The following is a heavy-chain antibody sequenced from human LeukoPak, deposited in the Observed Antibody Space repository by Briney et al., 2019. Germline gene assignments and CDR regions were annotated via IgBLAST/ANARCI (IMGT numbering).Heavy chain of an antibody. V-gene: IGHV4-59*01. D-gene: IGHD3-10*01. CDR1: GGSISSYY. CDR2: IYYSGST. J-gene: IGHJ6*03. Sequence: SETQSLTCTVSGGSISSYYWSWIRQPPGKGLEWIGYIYYSGSTNYNPSLKSRVTISVDTSKNQFSLKLSSVTAADTAVYYCARDRGGNYYGSGKVIPYMDVWGKGTTVTISS. CDR3: ARDRGGNYYGSGKVIPYMDV.